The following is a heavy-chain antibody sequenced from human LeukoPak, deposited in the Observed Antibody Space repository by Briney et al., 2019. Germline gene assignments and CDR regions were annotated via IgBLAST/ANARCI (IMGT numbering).Heavy chain of an antibody. D-gene: IGHD2-2*01. CDR3: ARGADIVVVPAAKWFDP. CDR1: GGSISSGGYY. CDR2: IYYSGST. V-gene: IGHV4-31*03. J-gene: IGHJ5*02. Sequence: PSQTLSLTCTVSGGSISSGGYYWSWIRQHPGKGLEWIGYIYYSGSTYYNPSLKSRVTISVDTSKNQFSLKLSSVTAADTAVYYCARGADIVVVPAAKWFDPWGQGTLVTVSS.